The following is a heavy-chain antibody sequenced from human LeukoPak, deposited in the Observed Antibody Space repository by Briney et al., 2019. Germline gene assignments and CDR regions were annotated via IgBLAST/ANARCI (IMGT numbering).Heavy chain of an antibody. J-gene: IGHJ4*02. V-gene: IGHV3-30*18. D-gene: IGHD2-15*01. CDR1: GFNFRVYS. CDR2: ISYDGSNK. CDR3: AKDLSGTFDY. Sequence: SGGSLRLSCSASGFNFRVYSVNWVRQAPGKGLEWVAVISYDGSNKYYADSVKGRFTISRDNSKNTLYLQMNSLRAEDTAVYYCAKDLSGTFDYWGQGTLVTVSS.